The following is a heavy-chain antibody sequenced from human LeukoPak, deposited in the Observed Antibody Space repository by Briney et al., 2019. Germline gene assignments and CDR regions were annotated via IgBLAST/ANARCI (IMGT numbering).Heavy chain of an antibody. CDR3: AKDVWGSAEYYYDSSGIDY. V-gene: IGHV3-74*01. CDR1: GFTFSIYW. Sequence: PGGSLRLSCAASGFTFSIYWMHWVRQAPGEGLVWVSRINGDGKTATYADSVKGRFTISRDNAKNSLYLQMNSLRAEDTAVYYCAKDVWGSAEYYYDSSGIDYWGQGTLVTVSS. J-gene: IGHJ4*02. D-gene: IGHD3-22*01. CDR2: INGDGKTA.